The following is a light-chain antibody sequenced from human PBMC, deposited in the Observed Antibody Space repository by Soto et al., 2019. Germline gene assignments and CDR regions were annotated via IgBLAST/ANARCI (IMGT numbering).Light chain of an antibody. Sequence: DIVMTQSPLSLPVTPGEPASISCRSSQSLLHSNGYNYLDWYLQKPGQSPQLLIYLGSNRASGVPDRFSGGGSGTDFTLKISRVEAEDVGVYYCMQALQAPLTFGGGTKVESK. CDR2: LGS. J-gene: IGKJ4*01. V-gene: IGKV2-28*01. CDR3: MQALQAPLT. CDR1: QSLLHSNGYNY.